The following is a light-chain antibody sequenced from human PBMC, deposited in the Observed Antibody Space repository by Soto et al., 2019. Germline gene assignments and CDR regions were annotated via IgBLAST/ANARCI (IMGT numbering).Light chain of an antibody. CDR3: ISYTNISTYV. CDR2: DVS. Sequence: QSVLTQPASVSGSPGQSIAISCTGTSSDVDGYNYVSWYQHHPGKAPKLMIYDVSSRPSGVSNRFSGSKSGNTASLTISGLQAEDEADYYCISYTNISTYVFGTGTKVTVL. J-gene: IGLJ1*01. V-gene: IGLV2-14*03. CDR1: SSDVDGYNY.